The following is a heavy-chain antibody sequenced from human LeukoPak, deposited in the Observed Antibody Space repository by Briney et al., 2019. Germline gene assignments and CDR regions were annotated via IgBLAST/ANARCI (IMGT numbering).Heavy chain of an antibody. D-gene: IGHD3-10*01. Sequence: ASVKVSCKASGYTFTGYYMHWVRQAPGQGLEWMGWINPNSGGTNYAQKFQGRVTMTRDTSISTAYMELSRLRSDDTAVYYCARDHPLDTYYHGSGSYRPPGFDYWGQGTLVTVSS. CDR3: ARDHPLDTYYHGSGSYRPPGFDY. CDR2: INPNSGGT. V-gene: IGHV1-2*02. J-gene: IGHJ4*02. CDR1: GYTFTGYY.